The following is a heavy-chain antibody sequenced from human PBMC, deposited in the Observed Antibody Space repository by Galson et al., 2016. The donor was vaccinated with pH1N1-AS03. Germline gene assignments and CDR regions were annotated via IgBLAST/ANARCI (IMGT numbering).Heavy chain of an antibody. CDR1: GDSISTSNW. CDR3: ARHPPHLAWFDP. CDR2: VSHAGRT. Sequence: ETLSLTCAVSGDSISTSNWWSWVRQPPGKGLEWIGEVSHAGRTNYSPSLKSRVTISLDKSKNQFSLQLTSVTAADTAVYYCARHPPHLAWFDPWGQGTLVTVSS. V-gene: IGHV4-4*02. J-gene: IGHJ5*02.